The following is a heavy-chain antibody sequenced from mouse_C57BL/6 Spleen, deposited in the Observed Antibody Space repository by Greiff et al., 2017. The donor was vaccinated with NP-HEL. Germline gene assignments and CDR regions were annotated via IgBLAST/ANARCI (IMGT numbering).Heavy chain of an antibody. CDR3: ASYYGSSYGAMDY. D-gene: IGHD1-1*01. J-gene: IGHJ4*01. Sequence: EVKLVESGGDLVKPGGSLKLSCAASGFTFSSYGMSWVRQTPDKRLEWAATISSGGSYTYYPDSVKGRFTISRDNAKNTLYLQMSSLKSEDTAMYYCASYYGSSYGAMDYWGQGTSVTVSS. CDR1: GFTFSSYG. CDR2: ISSGGSYT. V-gene: IGHV5-6*01.